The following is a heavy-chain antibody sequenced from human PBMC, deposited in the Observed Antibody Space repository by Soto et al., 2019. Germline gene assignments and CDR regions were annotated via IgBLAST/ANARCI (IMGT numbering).Heavy chain of an antibody. Sequence: QLGGSLRLSCTASGFTFGDYAMSWVRQAPGKGLEWVGFIRSKAYGGTTEYAASVKGRFTISRDDSKSIAYLQMNSLKTEDTAVYYCTRGGRPMTTVVTAEYFQHWGQGTLVTVSS. CDR1: GFTFGDYA. CDR3: TRGGRPMTTVVTAEYFQH. J-gene: IGHJ1*01. CDR2: IRSKAYGGTT. D-gene: IGHD4-17*01. V-gene: IGHV3-49*04.